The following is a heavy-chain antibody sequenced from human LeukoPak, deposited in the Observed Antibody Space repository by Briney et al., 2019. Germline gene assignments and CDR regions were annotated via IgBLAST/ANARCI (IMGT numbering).Heavy chain of an antibody. Sequence: AGGSLRLSCAASGFTFSIYAKSWVRQTPGKGLEWVSSITSRDGTTYYTDSVKGRFTISRDNSENTLYLQMNSLRAEDTAIYYCVRDRPNYYDSSGHYYRRNGDHWGQGTLVTVSS. CDR3: VRDRPNYYDSSGHYYRRNGDH. CDR1: GFTFSIYA. J-gene: IGHJ5*02. CDR2: ITSRDGTT. V-gene: IGHV3-23*01. D-gene: IGHD3-22*01.